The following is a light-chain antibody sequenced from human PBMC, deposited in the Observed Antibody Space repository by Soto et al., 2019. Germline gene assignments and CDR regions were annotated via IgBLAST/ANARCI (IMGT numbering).Light chain of an antibody. V-gene: IGKV1-5*01. CDR2: DAS. CDR3: QQYDSFWT. J-gene: IGKJ1*01. Sequence: DIQMTQSPSTLSSSVGDRVTITCRSSQTINNWLAWYQQKPGEAPRLLIYDASNLETGVPSRFSGSGSGTEFTLTINSVRPDDFASYYCQQYDSFWTFGQGTKVDIK. CDR1: QTINNW.